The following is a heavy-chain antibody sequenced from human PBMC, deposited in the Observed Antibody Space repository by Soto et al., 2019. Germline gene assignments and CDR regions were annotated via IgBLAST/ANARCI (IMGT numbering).Heavy chain of an antibody. J-gene: IGHJ6*02. V-gene: IGHV6-1*01. CDR2: TYYRSNWYN. CDR3: ERARERGSGGFFYGMDF. CDR1: GARVSRNSAS. D-gene: IGHD1-26*01. Sequence: TLSLTSASSGARVSRNSASWHWIRQPPLRRLEWLGRTYYRSNWYNDYAVSVKSRITINPHTSKNQFSLQLQSVTPEDTAVYYYERARERGSGGFFYGMDFWGQGTRVTVSS.